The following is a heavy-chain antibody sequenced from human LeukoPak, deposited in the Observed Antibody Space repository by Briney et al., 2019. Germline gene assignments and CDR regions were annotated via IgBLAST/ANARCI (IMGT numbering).Heavy chain of an antibody. D-gene: IGHD3-22*01. J-gene: IGHJ4*02. CDR2: IYYSGST. Sequence: SETLSLTCTVSGGSISSYYWSWIQQPPGKGLEWIGYIYYSGSTNYNPSLKSRVTISVDTSKNQFSLKLSSVTAADTAVYYCARGSFYYDSSGYDYWGQGTLVTVSS. CDR1: GGSISSYY. CDR3: ARGSFYYDSSGYDY. V-gene: IGHV4-59*01.